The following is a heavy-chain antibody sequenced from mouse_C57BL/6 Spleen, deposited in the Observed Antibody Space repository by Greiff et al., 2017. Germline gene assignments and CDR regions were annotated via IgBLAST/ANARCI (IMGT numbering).Heavy chain of an antibody. D-gene: IGHD1-1*01. V-gene: IGHV5-6*01. CDR1: GFTFSSYG. J-gene: IGHJ2*01. Sequence: EVQRVESGGDLVKPGGSLKLSCAASGFTFSSYGMSWVRQTPDKRLEWVATISSGGSYTYYPDSVKGRFTISRDNAKNTLYLQMSSLKSEDTAMYYCASTVVATGDYFDYWGQGTTLTVSS. CDR3: ASTVVATGDYFDY. CDR2: ISSGGSYT.